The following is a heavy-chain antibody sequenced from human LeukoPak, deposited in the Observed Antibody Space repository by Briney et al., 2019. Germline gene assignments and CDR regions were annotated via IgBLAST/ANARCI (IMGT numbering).Heavy chain of an antibody. Sequence: SETLSLTCTVSGASVSSSGYYWSWIRQPPGKGLEWIGYIYHSGSTNYNPSLKSRVTISVDTSKNQFSLKLTSMTAADTAVYYCGRETIAATGTSVFFDYWGQGALVTVSS. D-gene: IGHD6-13*01. V-gene: IGHV4-61*08. CDR2: IYHSGST. CDR3: GRETIAATGTSVFFDY. J-gene: IGHJ4*02. CDR1: GASVSSSGYY.